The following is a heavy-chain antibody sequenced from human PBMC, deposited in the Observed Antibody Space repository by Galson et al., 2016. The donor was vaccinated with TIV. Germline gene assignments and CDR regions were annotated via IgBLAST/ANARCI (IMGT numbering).Heavy chain of an antibody. CDR2: IDPAGGT. Sequence: SETLSLTCTVSGASISSYYWSWFRPPAGKGLEWIGRIDPAGGTNYNPSLKSRVTVSVDTSKNQFSLKQSSVTAADTAVYYCARRTNTGPYNWFDSWGQGTLVTVSS. J-gene: IGHJ5*01. CDR3: ARRTNTGPYNWFDS. V-gene: IGHV4-4*07. D-gene: IGHD2-8*02. CDR1: GASISSYY.